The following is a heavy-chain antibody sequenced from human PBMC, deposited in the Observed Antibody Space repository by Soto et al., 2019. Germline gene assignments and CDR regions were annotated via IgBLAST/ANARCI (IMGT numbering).Heavy chain of an antibody. D-gene: IGHD3-10*01. CDR3: ARAVLLWFGELPKTYYMDV. CDR2: IIPILGIA. Sequence: SVKVSCKASGGTFSSYTISWVRQAPGQGLEWMGRIIPILGIANYAQKFQGRVTITADKSTSTAYMELSSLRSEDTAVYYCARAVLLWFGELPKTYYMDVWGKGTTVTVSS. J-gene: IGHJ6*03. CDR1: GGTFSSYT. V-gene: IGHV1-69*02.